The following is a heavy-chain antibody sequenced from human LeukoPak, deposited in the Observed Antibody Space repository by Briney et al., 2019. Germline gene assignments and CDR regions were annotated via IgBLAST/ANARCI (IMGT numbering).Heavy chain of an antibody. Sequence: SETLSLTCSVSPYSISTGHYWGWIRQPPGKGLEWIGSIYYSGSTYYNPSLKSRVTISVDTSKNQFSLKLSSVTAADTAVYYCARCSIAAPTVTEESGDAFDIWGQGTMVTVSS. V-gene: IGHV4-38-2*01. CDR2: IYYSGST. CDR3: ARCSIAAPTVTEESGDAFDI. J-gene: IGHJ3*02. D-gene: IGHD6-13*01. CDR1: PYSISTGHY.